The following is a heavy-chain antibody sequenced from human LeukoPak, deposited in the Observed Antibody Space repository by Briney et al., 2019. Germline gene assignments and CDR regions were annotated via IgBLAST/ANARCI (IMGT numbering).Heavy chain of an antibody. D-gene: IGHD1-26*01. CDR1: GFTVSSNY. V-gene: IGHV3-53*01. CDR3: ARAVVGATPFADY. J-gene: IGHJ4*02. CDR2: IYSGGST. Sequence: PGGSLRLSCAASGFTVSSNYMSWVRQAPGKGLEWVSVIYSGGSTYYADSVKGRFTISRDNSKNSLYLQMNSLRAEDTAVYYCARAVVGATPFADYWGQGTLVTVSS.